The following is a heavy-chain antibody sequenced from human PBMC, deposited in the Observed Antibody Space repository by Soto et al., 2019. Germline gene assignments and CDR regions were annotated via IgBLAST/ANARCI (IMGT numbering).Heavy chain of an antibody. Sequence: ASVKVSCKASGYTFTSYDINWVRQATGQGLEWMGWFNPNSGNTGYAQKFQGRVTMTRNTSISTAYMELRSLRSDDTAVYYCARDQDISLFLDYYYYGMDVWGQGTTVTVSS. CDR2: FNPNSGNT. J-gene: IGHJ6*02. V-gene: IGHV1-8*01. CDR1: GYTFTSYD. CDR3: ARDQDISLFLDYYYYGMDV. D-gene: IGHD2-15*01.